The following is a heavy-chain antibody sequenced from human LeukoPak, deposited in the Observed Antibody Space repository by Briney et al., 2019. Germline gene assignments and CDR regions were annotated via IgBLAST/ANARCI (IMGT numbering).Heavy chain of an antibody. CDR3: ARRIAVAGSPVYYFDY. CDR2: INPKSGVT. Sequence: RASVKVSCKASAYTLSGYYMHWVRQAPGQGLEWMGWINPKSGVTNYAQKFQGRVTMTWVTSINTTFMELGRLRSDDTAVYYCARRIAVAGSPVYYFDYWGQGTLVTVSS. CDR1: AYTLSGYY. D-gene: IGHD6-19*01. J-gene: IGHJ4*02. V-gene: IGHV1-2*02.